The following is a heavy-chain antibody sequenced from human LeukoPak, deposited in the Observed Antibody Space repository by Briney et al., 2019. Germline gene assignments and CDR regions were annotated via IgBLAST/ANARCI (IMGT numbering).Heavy chain of an antibody. V-gene: IGHV1-18*01. J-gene: IGHJ5*02. CDR3: ARVTTVTSNWFDP. CDR1: GYTLTSYA. CDR2: ISAYNGNT. D-gene: IGHD4-17*01. Sequence: ASVKVSCKASGYTLTSYAMNWVRQAPGQGLEWMGWISAYNGNTNYAQKLQGRVTMTTDTSTSTAYMELRSLRSDDTAVYYCARVTTVTSNWFDPWGQGTLVTVSS.